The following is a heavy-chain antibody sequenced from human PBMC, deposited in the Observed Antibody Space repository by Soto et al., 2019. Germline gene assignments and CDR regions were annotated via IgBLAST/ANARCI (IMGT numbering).Heavy chain of an antibody. CDR1: GGSFSGYY. D-gene: IGHD5-12*01. V-gene: IGHV4-34*01. J-gene: IGHJ4*02. CDR3: ARGDKWLRLAIDY. Sequence: SETLSLTCAVYGGSFSGYYWSWIRQPPGKGLEWIGEINHSGSTNYNPSLKSRVTISVDTSKNQFSLKLSSVTAADTAVYYCARGDKWLRLAIDYWGQGTLVTVSS. CDR2: INHSGST.